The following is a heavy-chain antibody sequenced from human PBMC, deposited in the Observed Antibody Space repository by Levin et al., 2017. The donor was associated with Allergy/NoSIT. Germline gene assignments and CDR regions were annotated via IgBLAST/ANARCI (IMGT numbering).Heavy chain of an antibody. J-gene: IGHJ4*02. D-gene: IGHD5-24*01. Sequence: PPGGSLRLSCIISGFTFTDYWVAWVRQTPGKGLEWLAAINEDGSEKEYLDSVKGRFTISRDNTKNSLYLQMNSLRVDDTAVYSCARGHRDGNNFFWGQGTLVTVSS. CDR3: ARGHRDGNNFF. V-gene: IGHV3-7*01. CDR1: GFTFTDYW. CDR2: INEDGSEK.